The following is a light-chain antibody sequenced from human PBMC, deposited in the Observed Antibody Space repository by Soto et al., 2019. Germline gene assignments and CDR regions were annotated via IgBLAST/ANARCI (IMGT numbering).Light chain of an antibody. Sequence: QSVLTQPPSASGSPGQSVTISCTGTSSDVGGYNFVSWYQQYPGKAPKLMIYEVSKRPSGVPDRFSGSKSGNTASLTVSGLQADDEADYYCSSYARSVNYLFGTGTKVTVL. CDR3: SSYARSVNYL. V-gene: IGLV2-8*01. CDR1: SSDVGGYNF. J-gene: IGLJ1*01. CDR2: EVS.